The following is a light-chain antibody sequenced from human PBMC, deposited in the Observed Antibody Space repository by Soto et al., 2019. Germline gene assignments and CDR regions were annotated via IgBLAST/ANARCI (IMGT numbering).Light chain of an antibody. CDR2: DVN. V-gene: IGLV2-14*01. CDR3: SSDTSSSTVV. Sequence: QSALTQPASVSGSPGQSITISCTGTSSDVGGYNYVSWYQQHPGKAPKLMIYDVNNRPSGVSNRFSGSKSGNTASLTISGLQAEDEADYYCSSDTSSSTVVFGTGTKLTVL. J-gene: IGLJ1*01. CDR1: SSDVGGYNY.